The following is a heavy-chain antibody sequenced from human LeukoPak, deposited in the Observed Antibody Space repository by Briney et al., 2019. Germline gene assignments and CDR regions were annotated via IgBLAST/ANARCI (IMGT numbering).Heavy chain of an antibody. CDR1: GFTFSSYA. CDR3: AKSGQWLARFDY. D-gene: IGHD6-19*01. CDR2: ISGSGGST. Sequence: PGCPLTVSCAASGFTFSSYAMSWVRQAPGKGLEWVSAISGSGGSTYYADSVKGRFTISRDNSKNTLYLQMNSLRGEDTAVYYCAKSGQWLARFDYWGQGTLVTVSS. V-gene: IGHV3-23*01. J-gene: IGHJ4*02.